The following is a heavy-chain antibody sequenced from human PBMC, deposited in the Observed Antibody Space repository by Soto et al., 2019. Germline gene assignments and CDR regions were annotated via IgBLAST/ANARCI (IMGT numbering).Heavy chain of an antibody. D-gene: IGHD3-3*01. CDR2: ISGGGGVST. CDR3: ASFRGGFLEWLLRFDY. CDR1: GFTFSSYA. Sequence: PGGSLRLSCAASGFTFSSYAMTWVRQAPGKGLEWVSGISGGGGVSTYYADSVKGRFTISVDTSKNQFSLKLSSVTAADTAVYYCASFRGGFLEWLLRFDYWGQGTLVTVSS. J-gene: IGHJ4*02. V-gene: IGHV3-23*01.